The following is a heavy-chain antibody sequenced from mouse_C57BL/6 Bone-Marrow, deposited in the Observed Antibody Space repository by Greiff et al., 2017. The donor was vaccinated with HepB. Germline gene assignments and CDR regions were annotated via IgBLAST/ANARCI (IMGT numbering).Heavy chain of an antibody. D-gene: IGHD3-2*02. Sequence: VQLQQSGPELVKPGASVKISCKASGYTFTDYYMNWVKQSHGKSLEWIGDINPNNGGTSYNQKFKGKATLTVDNSSSTAYMELRSLTSEDSAGYYCARGDSSGYVRFAYWGQGTLVTVSA. CDR2: INPNNGGT. CDR1: GYTFTDYY. V-gene: IGHV1-26*01. CDR3: ARGDSSGYVRFAY. J-gene: IGHJ3*01.